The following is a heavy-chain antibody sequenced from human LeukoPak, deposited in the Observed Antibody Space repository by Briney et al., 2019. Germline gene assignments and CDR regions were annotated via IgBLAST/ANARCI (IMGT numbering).Heavy chain of an antibody. CDR1: GSTFSSYS. D-gene: IGHD3-3*01. Sequence: GGSLRLSCAASGSTFSSYSMNWVRQAPGKGLEWVSSISSSSSYIYYADSVKGRFTISRDNAKNSLYLQMNSLRAEDTAVYYCARDLYSDFWSGYYLGMDVWGQGTTVTVSS. J-gene: IGHJ6*02. V-gene: IGHV3-21*01. CDR2: ISSSSSYI. CDR3: ARDLYSDFWSGYYLGMDV.